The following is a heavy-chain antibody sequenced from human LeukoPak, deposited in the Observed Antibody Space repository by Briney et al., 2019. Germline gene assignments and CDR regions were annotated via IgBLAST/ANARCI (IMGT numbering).Heavy chain of an antibody. CDR2: IIPIFGTA. D-gene: IGHD4-17*01. J-gene: IGHJ6*02. CDR1: GGTFSSYA. CDR3: ARAALVGGDPRLFYYSYGMDV. V-gene: IGHV1-69*05. Sequence: ASVKASCKASGGTFSSYAISWVRQAPGQGLEWMGGIIPIFGTANYAQKFQGRVTITTDESTSTAYMELSSLRSEDTAVYYCARAALVGGDPRLFYYSYGMDVWGQGTTVTVSS.